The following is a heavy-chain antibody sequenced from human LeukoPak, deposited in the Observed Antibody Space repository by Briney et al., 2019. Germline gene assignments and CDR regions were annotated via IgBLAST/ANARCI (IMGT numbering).Heavy chain of an antibody. CDR2: IKQDRSEK. V-gene: IGHV3-7*04. D-gene: IGHD3-22*01. J-gene: IGHJ4*02. CDR1: GFIFSDYW. CDR3: ARVHYYDSSVES. Sequence: GGSLRLSCAASGFIFSDYWMSWVRQAPGKGLEWVANIKQDRSEKQYVDSAKGRFTISRDNAKNSLFLQMNSLRDEDTAMYYCARVHYYDSSVESWGQGTLVTVSS.